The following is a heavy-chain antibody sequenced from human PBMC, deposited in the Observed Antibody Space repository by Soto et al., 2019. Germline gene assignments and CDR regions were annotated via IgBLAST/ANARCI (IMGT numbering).Heavy chain of an antibody. J-gene: IGHJ3*02. Sequence: SETLSLTCAVYNGSFSVYYWTWVRQTPGKGLEWIGEINHSGSTNYNPSLKSRVAISVDTSKYQFSLKLSSVTAADTAVYFCARDSTRRGACDIWGQGTLVTV. D-gene: IGHD3-22*01. CDR3: ARDSTRRGACDI. CDR2: INHSGST. CDR1: NGSFSVYY. V-gene: IGHV4-34*01.